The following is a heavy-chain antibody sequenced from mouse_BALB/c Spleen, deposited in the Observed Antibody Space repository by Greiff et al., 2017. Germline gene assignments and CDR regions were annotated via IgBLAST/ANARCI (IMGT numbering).Heavy chain of an antibody. CDR2: IFPGSGNT. Sequence: QVQLQQSGPELVKPGASVKISCKASGYSFTSYYIHWVKQRPGQGLEWIGWIFPGSGNTKYNEKFKGKATLTADTSSSTAYMQLSSLTSEDSAVYFCASQVWYQGFAYWGQGTLVTVSA. CDR3: ASQVWYQGFAY. D-gene: IGHD2-10*02. J-gene: IGHJ3*01. CDR1: GYSFTSYY. V-gene: IGHV1-66*01.